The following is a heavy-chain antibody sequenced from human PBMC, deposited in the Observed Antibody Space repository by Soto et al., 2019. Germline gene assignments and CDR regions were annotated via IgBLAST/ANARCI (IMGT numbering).Heavy chain of an antibody. CDR3: VKGVRTTKRDPFDI. D-gene: IGHD1-7*01. CDR1: GFAFRNYG. J-gene: IGHJ3*02. V-gene: IGHV3-23*01. Sequence: EVQLLESGGDLVQPGGSLRLSCVASGFAFRNYGMSWVRQAPGKGLEWVSALSSGGGSTYYADSVKGRFTISRDNSKNTLYLQMNSLRVEDRAIYYCVKGVRTTKRDPFDIWGQGTMVTVSS. CDR2: LSSGGGST.